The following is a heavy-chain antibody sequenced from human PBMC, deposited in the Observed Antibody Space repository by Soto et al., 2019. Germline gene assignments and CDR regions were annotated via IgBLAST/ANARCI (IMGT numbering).Heavy chain of an antibody. CDR2: IYYSGST. CDR3: AILKIVVAEYYFDY. V-gene: IGHV4-30-4*01. CDR1: GGSISSGDYY. J-gene: IGHJ4*02. D-gene: IGHD3-22*01. Sequence: QVQLQESGPGLVKPSQTLSLTCTVSGGSISSGDYYWSWIRQPPGKGLEWIGYIYYSGSTYYNPSLKSRVPISVSTSKNPFSLRLSSVTAADTAVYYCAILKIVVAEYYFDYWGQGTLVTVSS.